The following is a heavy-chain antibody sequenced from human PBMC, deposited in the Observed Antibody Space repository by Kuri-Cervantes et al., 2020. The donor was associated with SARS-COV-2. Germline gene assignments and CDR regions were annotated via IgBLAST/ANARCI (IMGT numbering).Heavy chain of an antibody. J-gene: IGHJ4*02. CDR2: INHSGST. V-gene: IGHV4-34*01. CDR3: ARVGGTGFDY. D-gene: IGHD1-1*01. CDR1: GDSISSYY. Sequence: SETLSLTCTVSGDSISSYYWSWIRQPPGKGLEWIGEINHSGSTNYNPSLKSRVTISVDTSKNQFSLKLSSVTAADTAVYYCARVGGTGFDYWGQGTLVTVSS.